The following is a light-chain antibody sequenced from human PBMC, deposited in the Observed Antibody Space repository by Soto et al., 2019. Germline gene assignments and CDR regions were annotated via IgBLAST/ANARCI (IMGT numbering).Light chain of an antibody. CDR2: SNN. V-gene: IGLV1-44*01. CDR1: SSNIGSNT. CDR3: AAWDDSLNGYV. J-gene: IGLJ1*01. Sequence: QLVLTQPPSASGTPGQRVTMSCSGSSSNIGSNTVNWYQQLPGTAPKLLIYSNNKRPSGVPDRFSGSKSDTSASLAISGLQSEDEADYYCAAWDDSLNGYVFGTGTKLTVL.